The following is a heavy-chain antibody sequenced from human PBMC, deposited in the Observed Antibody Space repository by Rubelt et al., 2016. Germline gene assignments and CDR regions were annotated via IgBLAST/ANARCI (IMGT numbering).Heavy chain of an antibody. CDR3: ARERIAVAGEFDY. Sequence: GLEWVAVIWYDGSNKYYADSVKGRFTISRDNSKNTLYLQMNSLRAEDTAVYYCARERIAVAGEFDYWGQGTLVTVSS. J-gene: IGHJ4*02. D-gene: IGHD6-19*01. CDR2: IWYDGSNK. V-gene: IGHV3-33*01.